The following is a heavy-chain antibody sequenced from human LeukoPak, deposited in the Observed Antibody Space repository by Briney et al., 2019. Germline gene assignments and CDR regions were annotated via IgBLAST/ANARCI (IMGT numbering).Heavy chain of an antibody. CDR3: ARGGVRGVTVNWFDP. D-gene: IGHD3-10*01. CDR2: INHSGST. J-gene: IGHJ5*02. CDR1: GGSFSGYY. Sequence: SETLSLTCAVHGGSFSGYYWSWIRQPPGKGLEWIGEINHSGSTNYNPSLKSRVTISVDTSKNQFSLKLSSVTAADTAVYYCARGGVRGVTVNWFDPWGQGTLVTVSS. V-gene: IGHV4-34*01.